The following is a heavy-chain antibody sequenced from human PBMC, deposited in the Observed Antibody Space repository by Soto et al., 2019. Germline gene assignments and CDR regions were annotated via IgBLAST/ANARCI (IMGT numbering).Heavy chain of an antibody. J-gene: IGHJ5*02. Sequence: PSETLSLTCAVYGGSFSGYYWSWIRQPPGKGLEWIGEINHSGSTNYNPSLKSRVTISVDTSKNQFSLKLSSVTAADTAVYYCARKHSSSWYGNWFDPWGQGTLVTVS. CDR2: INHSGST. CDR3: ARKHSSSWYGNWFDP. V-gene: IGHV4-34*01. D-gene: IGHD6-13*01. CDR1: GGSFSGYY.